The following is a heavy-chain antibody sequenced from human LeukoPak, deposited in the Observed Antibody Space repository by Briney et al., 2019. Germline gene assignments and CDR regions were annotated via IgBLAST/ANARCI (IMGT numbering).Heavy chain of an antibody. Sequence: SETLSLTCSVSGGSVSSYFWSWIRQPPDKGLEWIGYIYYTGSTNYNPSLKSRVTISVDTSKNQSSLKLSSVTAADTAVYYCARGEMVRGVIITASFDYWGQGTLVTVSS. D-gene: IGHD3-10*01. V-gene: IGHV4-59*08. CDR2: IYYTGST. CDR1: GGSVSSYF. CDR3: ARGEMVRGVIITASFDY. J-gene: IGHJ4*02.